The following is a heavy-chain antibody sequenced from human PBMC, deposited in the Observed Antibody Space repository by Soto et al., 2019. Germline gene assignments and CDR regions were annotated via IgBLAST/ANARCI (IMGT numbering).Heavy chain of an antibody. Sequence: QVQLVESGGGVVQPGRSLRLSCAASGFTFSSYGMHWVRQAPGKGLEWVAVISYDGSNKYYADSVKGRFTISRDNSKNTLYLQMNSLRAEDTAVYYCAKDRIARVVVAPSDYWGQGTLVTVSS. J-gene: IGHJ4*02. CDR1: GFTFSSYG. D-gene: IGHD2-15*01. CDR2: ISYDGSNK. V-gene: IGHV3-30*18. CDR3: AKDRIARVVVAPSDY.